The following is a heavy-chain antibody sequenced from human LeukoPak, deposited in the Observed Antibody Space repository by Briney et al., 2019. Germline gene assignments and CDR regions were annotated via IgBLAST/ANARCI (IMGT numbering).Heavy chain of an antibody. CDR3: ARVEVPAAIDY. V-gene: IGHV3-21*01. D-gene: IGHD2-2*01. Sequence: GGSLRLSCAVSGFTFSSYSMNWVRQAPGKGLEWVSSISSSSSYIYYADSVKGRFTISRDNAKNSLYLQMNSLRAEDTAVYYCARVEVPAAIDYWGQGTLVTVSS. CDR2: ISSSSSYI. J-gene: IGHJ4*02. CDR1: GFTFSSYS.